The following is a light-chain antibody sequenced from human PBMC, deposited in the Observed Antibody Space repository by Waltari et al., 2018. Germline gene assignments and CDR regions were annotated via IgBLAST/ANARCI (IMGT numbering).Light chain of an antibody. Sequence: SYELTQPPSVSVSPGRTANRPCSGDNWWEKYGSWYQQRPGQSPITVIYQDNQRPSGIPERFSGSNSGNTATLTISGTQALDEADYYCQAWDGATAVFGTGTQVTVL. V-gene: IGLV3-1*01. CDR3: QAWDGATAV. CDR2: QDN. CDR1: NWWEKY. J-gene: IGLJ1*01.